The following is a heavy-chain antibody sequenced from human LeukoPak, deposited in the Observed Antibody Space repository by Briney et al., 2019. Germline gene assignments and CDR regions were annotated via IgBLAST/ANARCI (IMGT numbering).Heavy chain of an antibody. J-gene: IGHJ4*02. CDR1: GYTFTGYY. Sequence: GASVKVSCKASGYTFTGYYMHWVRQATGQGLEWMGWMNPKSGNTGYAQKFQGRVTMTRSASISTAYMELSSLRSEDTAVYYCARTYGDLDYWGQGTLVTVSS. D-gene: IGHD3-10*01. V-gene: IGHV1-8*02. CDR2: MNPKSGNT. CDR3: ARTYGDLDY.